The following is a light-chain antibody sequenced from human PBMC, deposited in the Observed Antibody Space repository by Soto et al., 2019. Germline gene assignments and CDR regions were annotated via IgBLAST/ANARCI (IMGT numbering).Light chain of an antibody. Sequence: EIVLTQSPATLSVSPGESATLSCRASQSVSRHLAWYQQKPGQAPRVLIYNASTRATGIPATFSGSGSGTEFTLTIGSLQSEDFAVYYCLQYSDWPPRYTFGQGTKLEIK. CDR1: QSVSRH. CDR3: LQYSDWPPRYT. J-gene: IGKJ2*01. CDR2: NAS. V-gene: IGKV3-15*01.